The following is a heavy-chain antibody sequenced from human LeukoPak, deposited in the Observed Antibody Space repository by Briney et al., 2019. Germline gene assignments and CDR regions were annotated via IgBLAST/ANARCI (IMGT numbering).Heavy chain of an antibody. Sequence: GGSLRLSCAASGFTFSSYAMSWVRQAPGKGLEWVAFIRYDGSNKYYADSVKGRFTISRDNSKNTLYLQMNSLRAEDTAVYYCAKDLGVEAYSSSSDDYWGQGTLVTVSS. D-gene: IGHD6-13*01. J-gene: IGHJ4*02. CDR1: GFTFSSYA. CDR2: IRYDGSNK. V-gene: IGHV3-30*02. CDR3: AKDLGVEAYSSSSDDY.